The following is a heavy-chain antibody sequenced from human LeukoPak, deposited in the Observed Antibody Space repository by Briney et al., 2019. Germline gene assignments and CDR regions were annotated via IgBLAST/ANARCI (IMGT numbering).Heavy chain of an antibody. V-gene: IGHV3-43D*04. Sequence: PGGFLRLSCAASGFTFDDYATHWVRQAPGKGLEWVSLISWDGGSTYYADSVKGRFTISRDNSKNSLYLQMNSLRAEDTALYYCAKDIRPRSSSSRGPYYYYYMDVWGKGTTVTVSS. CDR1: GFTFDDYA. J-gene: IGHJ6*03. D-gene: IGHD6-6*01. CDR2: ISWDGGST. CDR3: AKDIRPRSSSSRGPYYYYYMDV.